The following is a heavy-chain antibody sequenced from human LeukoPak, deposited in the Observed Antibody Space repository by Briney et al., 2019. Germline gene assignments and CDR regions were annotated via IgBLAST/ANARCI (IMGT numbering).Heavy chain of an antibody. V-gene: IGHV3-74*01. CDR2: INNDGSGT. CDR1: GFTFSDYW. J-gene: IGHJ3*02. CDR3: ARAIAVAGIDAFDI. Sequence: GGALRLSCAASGFTFSDYWMHWVRQAPGKGLVWVSRINNDGSGTSYADSVKGRFTISRDNSKNTLYLQMNSLRAEDTAVYYCARAIAVAGIDAFDIWGQGTMVTVSS. D-gene: IGHD6-19*01.